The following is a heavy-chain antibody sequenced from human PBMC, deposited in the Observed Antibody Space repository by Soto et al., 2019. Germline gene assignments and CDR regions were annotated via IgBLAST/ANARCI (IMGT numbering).Heavy chain of an antibody. J-gene: IGHJ4*02. D-gene: IGHD6-19*01. Sequence: PSQTLSLTCAISGDSVSSNSAAWNWIRQSPSRGLEWLGRTYYRSKWYNDYAASVKSRITINPDTSKNQFSLQLNSVTPEDTAVYYCARDRSSGWYTRDYFDYWGQGTLVTVSS. CDR2: TYYRSKWYN. CDR3: ARDRSSGWYTRDYFDY. CDR1: GDSVSSNSAA. V-gene: IGHV6-1*01.